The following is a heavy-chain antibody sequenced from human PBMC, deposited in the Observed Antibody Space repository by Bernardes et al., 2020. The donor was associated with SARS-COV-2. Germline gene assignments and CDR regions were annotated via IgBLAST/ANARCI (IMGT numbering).Heavy chain of an antibody. D-gene: IGHD2-8*01. CDR1: GGSISSGDYY. CDR3: ALMVYADYFDY. J-gene: IGHJ4*02. Sequence: TQPVTGTVSGGSISSGDYYWSWIRQPPGKGLEWIGYIYYSGSTYYNPSLKSRVTISVDTSKNQFSLKLSSVTAADTAVYYCALMVYADYFDYWGQGTLVTVSS. V-gene: IGHV4-30-4*01. CDR2: IYYSGST.